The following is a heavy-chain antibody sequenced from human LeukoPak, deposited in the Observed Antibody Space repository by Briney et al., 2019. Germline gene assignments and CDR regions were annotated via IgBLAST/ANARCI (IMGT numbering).Heavy chain of an antibody. CDR2: ISSSSSYI. CDR1: GFTFSSYS. J-gene: IGHJ3*02. V-gene: IGHV3-21*01. CDR3: ARDHVIAVAPDAFDI. D-gene: IGHD6-19*01. Sequence: GGSLRLSCAASGFTFSSYSMNWVRQAPGKGLEWVSSISSSSSYIYYADSVKGRFTISRDNAKNSLYLQMSSLRAEDTAVYYCARDHVIAVAPDAFDIWGQGTMVTVSS.